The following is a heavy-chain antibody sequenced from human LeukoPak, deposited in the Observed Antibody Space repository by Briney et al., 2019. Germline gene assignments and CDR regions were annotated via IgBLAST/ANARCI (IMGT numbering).Heavy chain of an antibody. Sequence: GGSLRLSCAVSGITLSNYGMSWVRQAPGKGLEWVAGISDSGGRTNYADSVKGRFTVSRDDAKNSLYLQMNTLRAEDTAVYYCARIDGPTVYTYYMDLWGKGTTVTVAS. J-gene: IGHJ6*03. CDR1: GITLSNYG. CDR2: ISDSGGRT. CDR3: ARIDGPTVYTYYMDL. D-gene: IGHD2/OR15-2a*01. V-gene: IGHV3-23*01.